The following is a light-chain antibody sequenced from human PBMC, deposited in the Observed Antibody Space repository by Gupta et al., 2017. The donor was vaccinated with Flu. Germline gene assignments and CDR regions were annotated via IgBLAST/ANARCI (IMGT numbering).Light chain of an antibody. CDR1: QRISSW. Sequence: DIQMTQSPSTLSASVGDRVTITYRASQRISSWLAWYQQKPGKAPKLLIYKASSLESGVPSRFSGSGSGTEFTLTISSLQPDDFATYYCQQYNSYSGTFGQGTKVEIK. J-gene: IGKJ1*01. CDR3: QQYNSYSGT. CDR2: KAS. V-gene: IGKV1-5*03.